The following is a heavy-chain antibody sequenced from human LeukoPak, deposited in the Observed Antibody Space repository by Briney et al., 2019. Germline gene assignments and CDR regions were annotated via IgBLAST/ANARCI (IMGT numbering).Heavy chain of an antibody. D-gene: IGHD3-22*01. CDR1: GGSFSGYY. V-gene: IGHV4-34*01. CDR3: ARGPMRYYYDSSGWPFDY. CDR2: INHSGST. J-gene: IGHJ4*02. Sequence: SSETLSLTCAVYGGSFSGYYWSWIRQPPGKGLEWIGEINHSGSTNYNPSLKSRVTISVDTSKNQFSLKLSSVTAADTAVYYCARGPMRYYYDSSGWPFDYWGQGTLVTVSS.